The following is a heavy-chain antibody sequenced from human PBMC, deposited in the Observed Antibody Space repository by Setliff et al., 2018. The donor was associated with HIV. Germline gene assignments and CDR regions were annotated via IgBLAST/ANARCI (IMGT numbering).Heavy chain of an antibody. J-gene: IGHJ6*03. D-gene: IGHD3-10*01. CDR2: ISSSTYI. Sequence: GGSLRLSCTTSGFRFGDNAMSWFRQAPGKGLEWVSSISSSTYIYYADSVKGRFTISRDNAKNSLYLQMNSLRAEDTAVYYCARDWNGSGRAMDVRGKGTTVTVSS. V-gene: IGHV3-21*04. CDR3: ARDWNGSGRAMDV. CDR1: GFRFGDNA.